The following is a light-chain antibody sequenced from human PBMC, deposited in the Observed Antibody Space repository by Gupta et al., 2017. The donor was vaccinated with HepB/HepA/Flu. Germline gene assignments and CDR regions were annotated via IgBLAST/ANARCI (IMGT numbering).Light chain of an antibody. Sequence: QSALTQPASVSGSPGQSITISCTGSSSDIGDNKYVSWYQQHPGKAPQLMIYDVSTRPSGVSNRFSGSKSGNTASLTISGLQAEDDGDYYCSSHTRSNTWVFGGGPKLTVL. CDR3: SSHTRSNTWV. CDR2: DVS. V-gene: IGLV2-14*03. J-gene: IGLJ3*02. CDR1: SSDIGDNKY.